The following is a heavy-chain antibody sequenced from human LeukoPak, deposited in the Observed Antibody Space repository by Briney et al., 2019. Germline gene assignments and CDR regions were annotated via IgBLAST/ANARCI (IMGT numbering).Heavy chain of an antibody. Sequence: PGRSLRLSCAASGFTFDDYAMHWVRQAPGKGLEWVPGISWNSGSIGYADSVKGRFTISRDNAKNSLYLQMNSLRAEDTALYYCAKDIDGYNAFDYWGQGTLVTISS. D-gene: IGHD5-24*01. CDR1: GFTFDDYA. CDR2: ISWNSGSI. J-gene: IGHJ4*02. CDR3: AKDIDGYNAFDY. V-gene: IGHV3-9*01.